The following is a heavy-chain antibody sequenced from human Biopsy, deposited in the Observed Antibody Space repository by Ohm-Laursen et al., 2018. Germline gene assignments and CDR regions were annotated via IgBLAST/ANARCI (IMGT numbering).Heavy chain of an antibody. V-gene: IGHV1-69*01. Sequence: SSVKVSCKASGDSFTSYAIGWVRQAPGQGLEWMGGIIPIPNVATYAQKFQGRINITADESTSTAYMELSSLTSDDTAVYFCARGEGSSWFDPWGHGTLVTVSS. CDR1: GDSFTSYA. CDR2: IIPIPNVA. CDR3: ARGEGSSWFDP. D-gene: IGHD1-26*01. J-gene: IGHJ5*02.